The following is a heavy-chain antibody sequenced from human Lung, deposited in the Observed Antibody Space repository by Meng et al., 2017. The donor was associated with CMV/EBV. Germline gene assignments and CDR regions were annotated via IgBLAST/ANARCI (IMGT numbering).Heavy chain of an antibody. CDR3: LRRSGGSV. D-gene: IGHD3-10*01. CDR2: IPHRGSS. J-gene: IGHJ1*01. V-gene: IGHV4-4*02. Sequence: QVQLRESGPALVTSSDSLSLPCAVSGDSITNHNWWAWVRQPPGKGLEWIGEIPHRGSSAYNPSLKSRVSMSIDKSKNQFSLKLTSVTAADTAVYHCLRRSGGSVWGQGTLVTVSS. CDR1: GDSITNHNW.